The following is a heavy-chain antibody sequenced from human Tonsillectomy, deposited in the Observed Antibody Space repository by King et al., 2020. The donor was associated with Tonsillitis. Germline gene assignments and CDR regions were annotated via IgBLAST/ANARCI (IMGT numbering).Heavy chain of an antibody. CDR1: GFIFSNFY. CDR3: ARDTYYSDNTYDY. V-gene: IGHV3-11*01. Sequence: VQLVESGGGFVKPGGSLRLSCSASGFIFSNFYINWIRQAPGKGVEGVAYISSRGATTYYADTVKGRFTISRDNTKNSLYLQINSLIAEDTAVYYCARDTYYSDNTYDYWGQGTLVTVSS. D-gene: IGHD3-22*01. J-gene: IGHJ4*02. CDR2: ISSRGATT.